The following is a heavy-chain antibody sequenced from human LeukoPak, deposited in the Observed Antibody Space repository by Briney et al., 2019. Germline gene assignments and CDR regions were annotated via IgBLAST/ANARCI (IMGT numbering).Heavy chain of an antibody. D-gene: IGHD1-26*01. Sequence: GGSLRLSCAASGFTFSNYWMTWVRQAPGKGLEWLAAISDDGSNKYYADSVKGRFTISRDNSKSALYLQLSSLRTDDTAVYYCHVVGSAQKPDSWGQGTLVTVSS. CDR1: GFTFSNYW. J-gene: IGHJ4*02. V-gene: IGHV3-30*03. CDR3: HVVGSAQKPDS. CDR2: ISDDGSNK.